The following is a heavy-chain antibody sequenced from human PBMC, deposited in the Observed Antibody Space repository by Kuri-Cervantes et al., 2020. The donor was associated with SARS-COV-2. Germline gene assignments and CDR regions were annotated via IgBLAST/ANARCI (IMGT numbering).Heavy chain of an antibody. CDR3: SSFSSSAHFDY. CDR1: GYSISSGYY. D-gene: IGHD6-6*01. J-gene: IGHJ4*02. V-gene: IGHV4-38-2*02. Sequence: SETLSLTCTVSGYSISSGYYWGWIRQPPGKGLEWIGSIYYSGSTYYNPSLKSRVTISVDTSKNQFSLKLSSVTAADTAVYFCSSFSSSAHFDYRGQGTLVTVSS. CDR2: IYYSGST.